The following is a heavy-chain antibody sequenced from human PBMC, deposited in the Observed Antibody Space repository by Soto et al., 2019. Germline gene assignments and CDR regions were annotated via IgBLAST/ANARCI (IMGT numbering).Heavy chain of an antibody. Sequence: QVQLQESGPGLVKPSETLSLTCTVSGGSISSYYWSWIRQPPGKGLEWIGYIYYSGSTNYNPSLKSRVTISVDTSKNQFSLKLSSVTAADTAVYYCARDSTYYYYMDVWGKGTTVTVSS. CDR2: IYYSGST. J-gene: IGHJ6*03. CDR3: ARDSTYYYYMDV. D-gene: IGHD2-2*01. CDR1: GGSISSYY. V-gene: IGHV4-59*01.